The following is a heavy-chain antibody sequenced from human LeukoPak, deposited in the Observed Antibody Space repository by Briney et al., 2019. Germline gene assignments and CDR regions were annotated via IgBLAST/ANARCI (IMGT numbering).Heavy chain of an antibody. CDR3: ARRMDTAMVTGSAFDI. J-gene: IGHJ3*02. V-gene: IGHV4-4*02. D-gene: IGHD5-18*01. CDR1: GGSISGSNW. CDR2: IYHSGST. Sequence: SETLSLTCAVSGGSISGSNWWSGVRQPPGKGREWSGEIYHSGSTNYKPSLKSRVTVSVDTSKNQFSLKLSSVTAADTAVYYCARRMDTAMVTGSAFDIWGQGPMATVSP.